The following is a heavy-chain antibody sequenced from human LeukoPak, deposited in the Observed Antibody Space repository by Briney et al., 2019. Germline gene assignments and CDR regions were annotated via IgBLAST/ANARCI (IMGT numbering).Heavy chain of an antibody. Sequence: ASVKVSCKASGYTFTSYYMHWVRQAPGQGLEWMGIINPSGGSTSYAQKFQGRVTMTRDTSTSTVYMELSSLRSEDAAVYYCARDLGTTFGGVIDIDYWGQGTLVTVSS. CDR1: GYTFTSYY. J-gene: IGHJ4*02. V-gene: IGHV1-46*01. CDR2: INPSGGST. D-gene: IGHD3-16*02. CDR3: ARDLGTTFGGVIDIDY.